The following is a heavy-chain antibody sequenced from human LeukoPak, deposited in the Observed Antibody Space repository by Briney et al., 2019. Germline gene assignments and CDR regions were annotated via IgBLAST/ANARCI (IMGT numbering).Heavy chain of an antibody. CDR1: GGSISSYY. Sequence: SETLSLTCTVSGGSISSYYWSWIRQPPGKGLEWIGYIYYSGSTNYNPSLKSRVTIPVDTSKNQFSLKLSSVTAADTAVYYCARAELKYSSGWYEPYYFDYWGQGTLVTVSS. CDR2: IYYSGST. D-gene: IGHD6-19*01. J-gene: IGHJ4*02. V-gene: IGHV4-59*01. CDR3: ARAELKYSSGWYEPYYFDY.